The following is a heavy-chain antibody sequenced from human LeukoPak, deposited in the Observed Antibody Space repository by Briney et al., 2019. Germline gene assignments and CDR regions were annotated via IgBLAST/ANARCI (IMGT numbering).Heavy chain of an antibody. D-gene: IGHD6-25*01. Sequence: GGSLRLSCAASGLTVRSNYMSWVRQAPGKGLEWVSVIYSGSSTFYADSVRGRFTISRDNSKNTVYLQMNSLRAEDTAVYYCASAAVSDAFDIWGQGTMVTVSS. CDR3: ASAAVSDAFDI. CDR2: IYSGSST. CDR1: GLTVRSNY. V-gene: IGHV3-53*01. J-gene: IGHJ3*02.